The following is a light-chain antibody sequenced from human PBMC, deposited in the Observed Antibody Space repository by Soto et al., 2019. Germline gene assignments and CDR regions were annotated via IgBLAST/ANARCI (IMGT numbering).Light chain of an antibody. V-gene: IGKV3-20*01. CDR3: QQYGSSRT. Sequence: GPSLPXRASQSVSSSYLAWYQQKPGQAPRLLIYGASSRATGIPDRFSGSGSGTDFTLTISRLEPEDFAVYYCQQYGSSRTFGQGTKVDI. J-gene: IGKJ1*01. CDR2: GAS. CDR1: QSVSSSY.